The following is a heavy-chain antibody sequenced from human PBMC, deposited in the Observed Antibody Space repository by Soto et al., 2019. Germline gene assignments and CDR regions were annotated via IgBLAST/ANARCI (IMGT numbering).Heavy chain of an antibody. Sequence: ETLSLTCAVYGGSFSGYYWSWIRQPPGKGLEWIGEINHSGSTNYNPSLKSRVTISVDTSKNQFSLKLSSVTAADTAVYYCAREGRSSTHYFDYWGQGTLVTVSS. V-gene: IGHV4-34*01. D-gene: IGHD2-2*01. CDR1: GGSFSGYY. CDR3: AREGRSSTHYFDY. CDR2: INHSGST. J-gene: IGHJ4*02.